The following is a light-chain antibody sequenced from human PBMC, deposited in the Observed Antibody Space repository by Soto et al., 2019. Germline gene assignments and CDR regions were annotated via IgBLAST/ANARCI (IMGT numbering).Light chain of an antibody. CDR3: QQYNKWPPWT. CDR1: QSVSSS. Sequence: EIVMTQSPATLSVSPGERVTLSCRASQSVSSSLAWYQQKPGQAPRLLIHHASTRATGIPVRFSGSGSGTEFTLTISSLQSEDFAVYFCQQYNKWPPWTFGQGTKVDIK. V-gene: IGKV3D-15*01. CDR2: HAS. J-gene: IGKJ1*01.